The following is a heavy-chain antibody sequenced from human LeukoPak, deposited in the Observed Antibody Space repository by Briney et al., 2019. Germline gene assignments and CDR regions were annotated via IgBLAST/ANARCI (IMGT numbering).Heavy chain of an antibody. D-gene: IGHD1-1*01. CDR3: VPKGNEGY. V-gene: IGHV3-53*05. J-gene: IGHJ4*02. CDR1: GFTVSSTY. Sequence: GGSLRLSCAASGFTVSSTYMSWVRQAPGKGLEWVSVIYSGGNIYYIESVKGRFTISRDTSKNTLYLQMSSLRVEDTAVYYCVPKGNEGYWGQGTLVTVSS. CDR2: IYSGGNI.